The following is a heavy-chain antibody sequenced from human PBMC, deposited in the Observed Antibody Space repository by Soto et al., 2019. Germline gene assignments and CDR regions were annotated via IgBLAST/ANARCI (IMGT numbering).Heavy chain of an antibody. CDR1: GGTFSSYA. CDR2: IIPIFGTA. Sequence: ASVKVSCKASGGTFSSYAISWVRQAPGQGLEWMGGIIPIFGTANYAQKFQGRVTITADESTSTAYMELSSLRSEDTAVYYCARQIVVVPSLYYFDYWGQGTLVTVSS. V-gene: IGHV1-69*13. D-gene: IGHD3-22*01. J-gene: IGHJ4*02. CDR3: ARQIVVVPSLYYFDY.